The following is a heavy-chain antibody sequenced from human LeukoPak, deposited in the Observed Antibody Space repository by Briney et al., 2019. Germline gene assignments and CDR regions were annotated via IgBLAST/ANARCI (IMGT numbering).Heavy chain of an antibody. CDR2: ISGGGHNT. Sequence: GGSLRLSCAASGLTFSSYAMSWVRQAPGKGLEWVSVISGGGHNTYYADSVKGRFTISRDNSKNTLYLQVNSLRAEDTAVYYCAKDRSSWYYPFDYWGQGTLVTVSS. CDR3: AKDRSSWYYPFDY. V-gene: IGHV3-23*01. CDR1: GLTFSSYA. J-gene: IGHJ4*02. D-gene: IGHD6-13*01.